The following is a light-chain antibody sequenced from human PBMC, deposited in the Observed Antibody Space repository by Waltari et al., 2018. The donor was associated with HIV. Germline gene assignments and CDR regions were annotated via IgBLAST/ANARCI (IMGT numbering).Light chain of an antibody. J-gene: IGKJ1*01. CDR3: QQYYSTPWT. CDR2: WAS. Sequence: DIVMTQSPDSLAVSLGERATINCKSSQSVLYSSNNKNYLAWYQQKPGQPPKLLIYWASTRESGVSERFSGSGSGKDFTLTISSLQAEDVAVYYCQQYYSTPWTFGQGTKVEIK. V-gene: IGKV4-1*01. CDR1: QSVLYSSNNKNY.